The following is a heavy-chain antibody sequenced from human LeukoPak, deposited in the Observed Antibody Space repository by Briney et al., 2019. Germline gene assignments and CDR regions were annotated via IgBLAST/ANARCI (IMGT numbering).Heavy chain of an antibody. Sequence: GGSLRLSCAASGFTFSSYWMSWVRQAPGKGLEWVANIKQDGSEKYYVDSVKGRFTISRDNAKNSLYLQMNSLRAEDTAVYYCARVDTTVVTRDAIDIWGQGTMVTVSS. D-gene: IGHD4-23*01. CDR1: GFTFSSYW. CDR3: ARVDTTVVTRDAIDI. V-gene: IGHV3-7*01. J-gene: IGHJ3*02. CDR2: IKQDGSEK.